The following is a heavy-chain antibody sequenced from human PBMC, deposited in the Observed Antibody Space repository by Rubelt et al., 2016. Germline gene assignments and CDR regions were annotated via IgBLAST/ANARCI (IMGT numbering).Heavy chain of an antibody. Sequence: QVQLQQWGAGLLKPSETLSLTCAVYGGSFSIYYWSWIRQPPGKGLEWIGEIKHSGSTNSNPSLKSVVTIVLTTSNTPFFRLLSAVTAAEPGGYYWAGHTGIGVAGPIDYWGQGTLVTVSS. D-gene: IGHD6-19*01. CDR3: AGHTGIGVAGPIDY. CDR2: IKHSGST. CDR1: GGSFSIYY. J-gene: IGHJ4*02. V-gene: IGHV4-34*01.